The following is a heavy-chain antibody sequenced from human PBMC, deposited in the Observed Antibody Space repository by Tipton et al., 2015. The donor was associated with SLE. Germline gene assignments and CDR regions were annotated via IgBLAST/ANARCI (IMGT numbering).Heavy chain of an antibody. CDR3: ARGSRGIGFDV. CDR1: GGSISHFY. J-gene: IGHJ6*02. V-gene: IGHV4-59*01. CDR2: IYYSGTT. D-gene: IGHD3-3*01. Sequence: TLSLTCSASGGSISHFYWSWIRQPPGKGLEWIAYIYYSGTTNYNPSLKSRVSISVDTSKNHFSLNLYSVTAADTAVYYCARGSRGIGFDVWGHGTTVIVS.